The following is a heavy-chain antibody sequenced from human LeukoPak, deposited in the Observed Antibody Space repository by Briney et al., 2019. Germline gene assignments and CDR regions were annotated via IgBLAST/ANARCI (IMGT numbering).Heavy chain of an antibody. J-gene: IGHJ6*02. V-gene: IGHV3-30*19. CDR2: ISYDGSNK. D-gene: IGHD2/OR15-2a*01. CDR1: GFTFSGYG. CDR3: AREGLLSIVMDV. Sequence: GGSLRLSCAASGFTFSGYGMHWVRQAPGKGLEWVAVISYDGSNKYYADSVKGRFTISRDNSKNTLYLQMNSLRAEDTAVYYCAREGLLSIVMDVWGQGTTVTVSS.